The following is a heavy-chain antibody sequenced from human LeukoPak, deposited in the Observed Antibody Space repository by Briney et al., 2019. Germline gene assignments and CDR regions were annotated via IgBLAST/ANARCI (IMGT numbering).Heavy chain of an antibody. J-gene: IGHJ6*03. Sequence: SETLSLTCAVSTYFISDGYYWGWIRQPPGKGLEWIGNIYHSGRTYYNPSLKSRVTISVDTSKNQVSLNLNSVNAADTAVYYCVSQLTHYMDVWGKGTTVTVSS. CDR2: IYHSGRT. CDR1: TYFISDGYY. CDR3: VSQLTHYMDV. D-gene: IGHD3-9*01. V-gene: IGHV4-38-2*01.